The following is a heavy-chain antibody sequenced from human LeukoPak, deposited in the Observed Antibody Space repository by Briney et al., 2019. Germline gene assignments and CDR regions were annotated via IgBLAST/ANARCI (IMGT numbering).Heavy chain of an antibody. CDR2: ISYDGSNK. CDR3: ARDWVFCSSTSCYGYYFDY. D-gene: IGHD2-2*01. Sequence: GGSLRLSCAASGFTFSSYGMHWVRQAPGKGLEWVAVISYDGSNKYYVDSVKGRFTISRDNAKNSLYLQMNSLRAEDTAVYYCARDWVFCSSTSCYGYYFDYWGQGTLVTVSS. CDR1: GFTFSSYG. V-gene: IGHV3-30*03. J-gene: IGHJ4*02.